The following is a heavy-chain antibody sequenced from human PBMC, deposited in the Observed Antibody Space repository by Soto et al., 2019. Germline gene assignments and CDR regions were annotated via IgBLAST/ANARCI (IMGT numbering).Heavy chain of an antibody. CDR2: IDYSGST. Sequence: SETLSLTCIVSGGSISSYYWNWIRQPPRKGLEWIGYIDYSGSTKYNPSTKSRVTMSVDTSKNQLSLKLSSVTAADTAVYYCARARGGYCTSTSCYTRDYFDYWGQGTLVTVSS. V-gene: IGHV4-59*01. CDR1: GGSISSYY. D-gene: IGHD2-2*02. CDR3: ARARGGYCTSTSCYTRDYFDY. J-gene: IGHJ4*02.